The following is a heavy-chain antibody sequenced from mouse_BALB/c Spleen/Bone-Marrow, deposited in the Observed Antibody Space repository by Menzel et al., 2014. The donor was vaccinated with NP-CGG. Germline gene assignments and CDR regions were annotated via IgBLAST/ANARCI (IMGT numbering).Heavy chain of an antibody. V-gene: IGHV1-14*01. Sequence: EVQVVESGPELVKPGASVKMSCKASGYTFTIYVMHWVKQKPGQGLEWIGYINPYNDDSKYNEKFKGKATLNSDKSSSTAYMELSSLTSEDSAVYYCARDYYGSTSFAYWGQGTLVTVSA. CDR3: ARDYYGSTSFAY. CDR1: GYTFTIYV. D-gene: IGHD1-1*01. J-gene: IGHJ3*01. CDR2: INPYNDDS.